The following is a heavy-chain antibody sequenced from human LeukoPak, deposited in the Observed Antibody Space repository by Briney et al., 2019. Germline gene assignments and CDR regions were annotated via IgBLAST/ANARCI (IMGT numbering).Heavy chain of an antibody. CDR1: GFTFSSYA. V-gene: IGHV3-30*04. CDR3: AKGGYSSSWFHPDVTSAFDY. CDR2: IWYDGSKE. J-gene: IGHJ4*02. Sequence: GRSLRLSCAASGFTFSSYAMHWVRQAPGKGLEWVALIWYDGSKEYYADSVKGRFTISRDNSKNTLYLQMNSLRAEDTAVYYCAKGGYSSSWFHPDVTSAFDYWGQGTLVTVSS. D-gene: IGHD6-13*01.